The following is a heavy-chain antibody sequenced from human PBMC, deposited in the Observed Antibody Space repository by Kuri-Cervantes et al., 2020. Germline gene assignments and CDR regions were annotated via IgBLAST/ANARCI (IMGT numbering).Heavy chain of an antibody. D-gene: IGHD3-22*01. V-gene: IGHV4-39*07. CDR3: ARGLDDSSGTFDY. CDR2: IYYSGST. CDR1: GGSISRSSYY. Sequence: SETLSLTCTVSGGSISRSSYYWAWIRHPPGKGLEWIGNIYYSGSTYYNPSLKSRVTISVDTSRNQFSLKMNSVTAADTAIYYCARGLDDSSGTFDYWGQGTLVTVSS. J-gene: IGHJ4*02.